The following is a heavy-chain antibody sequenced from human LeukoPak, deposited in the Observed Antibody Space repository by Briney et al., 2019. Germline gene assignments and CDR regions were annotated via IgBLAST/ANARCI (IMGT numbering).Heavy chain of an antibody. D-gene: IGHD3-10*01. CDR3: AKDQYPHPPVVRGVDY. CDR2: IIRNSGSI. J-gene: IGHJ4*02. Sequence: GGSLRLSCAASGFTFDDYAMHWVRQAPGKGLGWVSGIIRNSGSIDYAGSVKGRFTNSRDNAKHSLYLQMNSPRAEDAALYYCAKDQYPHPPVVRGVDYWGQGTLVTVSS. V-gene: IGHV3-9*01. CDR1: GFTFDDYA.